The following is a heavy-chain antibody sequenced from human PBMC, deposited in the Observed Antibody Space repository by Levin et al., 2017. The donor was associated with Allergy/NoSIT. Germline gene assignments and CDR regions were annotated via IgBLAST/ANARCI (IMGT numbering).Heavy chain of an antibody. Sequence: GGSLRLSCAASGLTFINAWVSWVRQAPGKGLEWVGRIKSKTVGGTTDYAAPVKGRFTISRDDSKNTLYLEMSSLKTEDTAVYYCTTVSGTTLGYFYYHAMDVWGQGTTVTVSS. CDR2: IKSKTVGGTT. J-gene: IGHJ6*02. V-gene: IGHV3-15*01. CDR1: GLTFINAW. CDR3: TTVSGTTLGYFYYHAMDV. D-gene: IGHD1-20*01.